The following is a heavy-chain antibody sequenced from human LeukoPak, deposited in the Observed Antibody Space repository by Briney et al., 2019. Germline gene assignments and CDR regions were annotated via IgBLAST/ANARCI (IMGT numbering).Heavy chain of an antibody. CDR2: IKQDGSAK. J-gene: IGHJ4*02. Sequence: GGSLRLSCVASGFTFSSSWMSWVRQAPGKGLEWVANIKQDGSAKSYVESVRGRFTISRDNAKNSLYLQLNSLRAEDTALYYCARDNPPDYWGQGTLVTVSS. CDR3: ARDNPPDY. CDR1: GFTFSSSW. V-gene: IGHV3-7*03.